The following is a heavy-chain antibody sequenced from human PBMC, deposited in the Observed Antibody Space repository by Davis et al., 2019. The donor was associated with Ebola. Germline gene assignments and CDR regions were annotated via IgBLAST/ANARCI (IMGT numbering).Heavy chain of an antibody. J-gene: IGHJ2*01. CDR3: ARLSGLFSSSSGALYFDL. Sequence: SETLSLTCAVSGYSISRGYFWGWIRQPPGKGLEWIGAIYYNGRTYYSSSLEGRVTILLDTSKNQFSLKLRSVTAADTAVYFCARLSGLFSSSSGALYFDLWGRGTLVSVSS. D-gene: IGHD6-6*01. CDR2: IYYNGRT. CDR1: GYSISRGYF. V-gene: IGHV4-38-2*01.